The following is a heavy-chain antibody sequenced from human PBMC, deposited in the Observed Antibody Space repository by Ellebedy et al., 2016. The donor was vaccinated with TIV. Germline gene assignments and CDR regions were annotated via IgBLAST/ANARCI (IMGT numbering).Heavy chain of an antibody. CDR1: GFTFSDYY. J-gene: IGHJ4*02. Sequence: GESLKISXAASGFTFSDYYMSWIRQAPGKGLEWVSYISSSGSTIYYADSVKGRFTISRDNAKNSLYLQMNSLRAEDTAVYYCANTIAAAGTVPTDYWGQGTLVTVSS. D-gene: IGHD6-13*01. V-gene: IGHV3-11*01. CDR3: ANTIAAAGTVPTDY. CDR2: ISSSGSTI.